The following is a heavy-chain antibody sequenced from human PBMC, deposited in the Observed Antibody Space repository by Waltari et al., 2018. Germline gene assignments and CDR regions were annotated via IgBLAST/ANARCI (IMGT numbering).Heavy chain of an antibody. CDR1: GYTFTGSG. D-gene: IGHD2-15*01. V-gene: IGHV1-18*01. CDR2: ISAYNGNT. CDR3: ARDLLRIDCSGGSCYSRDFDY. Sequence: QVQLVQSGAEVKKPGASVKVSCKASGYTFTGSGISWVRQAPGQGLEWMGWISAYNGNTNYAQKLQGRVTITTDTSTSTAYMELRSLRSDDTAVYYCARDLLRIDCSGGSCYSRDFDYWGQGTLVTVSS. J-gene: IGHJ4*02.